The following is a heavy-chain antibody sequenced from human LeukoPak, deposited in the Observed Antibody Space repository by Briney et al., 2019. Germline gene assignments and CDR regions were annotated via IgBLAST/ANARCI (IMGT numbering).Heavy chain of an antibody. J-gene: IGHJ4*02. CDR2: INTNTGNP. Sequence: ASVKVFCKASGYTFTSYAMNWVRQAPGQGLEWMGWINTNTGNPTYAQGFTGRFVFSLDTSVSTAYLQISSLKAEDTAVYYCARDLYYGSGSYYNVGYYWGQGTLVTVSS. D-gene: IGHD3-10*01. CDR3: ARDLYYGSGSYYNVGYY. V-gene: IGHV7-4-1*02. CDR1: GYTFTSYA.